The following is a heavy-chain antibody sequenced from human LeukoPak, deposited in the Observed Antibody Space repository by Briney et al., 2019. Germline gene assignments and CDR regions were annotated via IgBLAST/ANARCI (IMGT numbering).Heavy chain of an antibody. Sequence: ASVKVSCKVSGYTLTELSMRWVRQAPGKGLEWMGGFDPEDGETIYAQKLQGRVTMTEDTSTDTAYMELSSLRSEDTAVYYCATEGGDYYDSSGQKNWFDPWGQGTLVTVSS. V-gene: IGHV1-24*01. CDR1: GYTLTELS. D-gene: IGHD3-22*01. CDR2: FDPEDGET. CDR3: ATEGGDYYDSSGQKNWFDP. J-gene: IGHJ5*02.